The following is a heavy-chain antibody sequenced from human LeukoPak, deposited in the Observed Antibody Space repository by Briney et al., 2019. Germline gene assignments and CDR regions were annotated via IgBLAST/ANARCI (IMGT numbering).Heavy chain of an antibody. CDR1: GFTFSNYG. CDR3: ARERGRGRDSPWFDY. V-gene: IGHV3-33*01. D-gene: IGHD3-16*01. CDR2: IWYDGSNK. Sequence: GRSLRLSCAASGFTFSNYGMHWVRQAPGKGLEWVAVIWYDGSNKYYGDSVKGRFTISRDNSKNTLYLQMNSLRAEDTAVYYCARERGRGRDSPWFDYWGQGTLVTVSS. J-gene: IGHJ4*02.